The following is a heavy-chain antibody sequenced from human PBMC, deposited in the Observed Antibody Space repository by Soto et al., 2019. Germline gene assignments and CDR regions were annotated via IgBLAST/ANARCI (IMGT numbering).Heavy chain of an antibody. CDR2: ISSNGGNT. CDR1: GFTFNTFA. V-gene: IGHV3-64D*06. Sequence: LRLSCSASGFTFNTFAMHWVRQTPGKGLEFVSAISSNGGNTYYADSVKGRFAISRDNSKNTLYLQMYSLRPEDTALYYCVKEGYMRSDWYGQFDCWGQGTLVTVSS. D-gene: IGHD6-19*01. CDR3: VKEGYMRSDWYGQFDC. J-gene: IGHJ4*02.